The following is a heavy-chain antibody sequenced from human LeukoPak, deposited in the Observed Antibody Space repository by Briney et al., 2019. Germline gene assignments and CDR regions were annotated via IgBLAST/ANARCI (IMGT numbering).Heavy chain of an antibody. CDR3: ARADNWQSGGA. Sequence: QPGGSLRLSCVASGFGFSNYWMYWGRQAPGKGLVWVSRINSDGSYTDYADSAKGRFTISRDNAKDTLYLQMNSLRADDTAVYYCARADNWQSGGAWGQGTLVTVSS. D-gene: IGHD1-1*01. CDR2: INSDGSYT. J-gene: IGHJ5*02. CDR1: GFGFSNYW. V-gene: IGHV3-74*01.